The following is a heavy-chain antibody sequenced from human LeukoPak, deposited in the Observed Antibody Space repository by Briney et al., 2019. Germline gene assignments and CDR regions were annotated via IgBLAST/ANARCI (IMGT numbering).Heavy chain of an antibody. CDR1: GFTFSSYA. CDR3: ARVGDSSGYYYDGWFDP. Sequence: GGSLRLSCVASGFTFSSYAMHWVRQAPGKGLEWVAVISYDGSNKYYADSVKGRFTISRDNSKNTLYLQMNSLRAEDTAVYYCARVGDSSGYYYDGWFDPWGQGTLVTVSS. V-gene: IGHV3-30-3*01. CDR2: ISYDGSNK. J-gene: IGHJ5*02. D-gene: IGHD3-22*01.